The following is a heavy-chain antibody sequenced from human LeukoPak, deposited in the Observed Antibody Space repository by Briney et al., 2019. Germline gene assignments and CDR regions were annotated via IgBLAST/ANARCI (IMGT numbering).Heavy chain of an antibody. CDR2: IYYSGST. D-gene: IGHD3-3*01. V-gene: IGHV4-59*01. Sequence: SETLSLTCTVSGGSISSYYWSWIRQPPGKGLEWIGYIYYSGSTNYNPSLKSRVTISVDTSKNQFSLKLSSVTAADTAVYYCARVPQGDFWSGYYTPYYYYYYMDVWGKGTTVTVSS. CDR1: GGSISSYY. CDR3: ARVPQGDFWSGYYTPYYYYYYMDV. J-gene: IGHJ6*03.